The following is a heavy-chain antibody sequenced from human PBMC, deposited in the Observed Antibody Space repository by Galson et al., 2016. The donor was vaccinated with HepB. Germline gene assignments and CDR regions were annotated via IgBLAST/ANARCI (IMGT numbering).Heavy chain of an antibody. CDR3: ARSAAPKTFYYYYGMDF. CDR2: IFPGDSDT. Sequence: QSGAEVKKPGESLRISCRVSGYIFANYWIHWVRQMPGKGLEWMGIIFPGDSDTRYSPSFQGQVTISADKSINTAYLQWSSLRASDTGIYYFARSAAPKTFYYYYGMDFWGQGTTVAVSS. CDR1: GYIFANYW. D-gene: IGHD6-6*01. J-gene: IGHJ6*02. V-gene: IGHV5-51*01.